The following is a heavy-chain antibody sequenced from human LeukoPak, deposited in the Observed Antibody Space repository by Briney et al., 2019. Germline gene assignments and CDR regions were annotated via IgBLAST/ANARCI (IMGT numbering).Heavy chain of an antibody. Sequence: GGSLRLSCAASGFTFSSYSMKWVRQAPGKGLEWGSSISSSSSYIYYADSVKGRFTISRDNAKNSLYLQMNSLRAEDTAVYYCARAFYEYGARAFDIWGQGTMVTVSS. CDR1: GFTFSSYS. CDR3: ARAFYEYGARAFDI. CDR2: ISSSSSYI. J-gene: IGHJ3*02. D-gene: IGHD5/OR15-5a*01. V-gene: IGHV3-21*01.